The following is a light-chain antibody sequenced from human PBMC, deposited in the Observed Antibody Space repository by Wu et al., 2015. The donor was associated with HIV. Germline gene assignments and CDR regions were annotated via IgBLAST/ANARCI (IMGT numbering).Light chain of an antibody. CDR2: GAS. V-gene: IGKV3-15*01. CDR3: QQYHYWPPWT. Sequence: EVVLTQSPGTMSASPGERVTLSCRASQGVATNLAWYQQKPGQAPRLLIHGASSRATGVPDRFSGTGSGTEFTLTIRNMQSDDFAFYYCQQYHYWPPWTFGQGTKVDVK. J-gene: IGKJ1*01. CDR1: QGVATN.